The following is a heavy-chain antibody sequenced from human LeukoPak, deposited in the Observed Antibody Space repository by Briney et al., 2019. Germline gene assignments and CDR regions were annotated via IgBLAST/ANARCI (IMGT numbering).Heavy chain of an antibody. CDR2: IYTSGST. D-gene: IGHD3-22*01. J-gene: IGHJ3*02. V-gene: IGHV4-61*02. CDR3: ARDYYDSSGYYDVGAFDI. Sequence: SETLSLTCTVSGGSISSGSYYWSWIRQPAGKRLEWNGRIYTSGSTNYNPSLKSRVTISVDTSKSQFSLKLSSVTAADTAVYYCARDYYDSSGYYDVGAFDIWGQGTMVTVSS. CDR1: GGSISSGSYY.